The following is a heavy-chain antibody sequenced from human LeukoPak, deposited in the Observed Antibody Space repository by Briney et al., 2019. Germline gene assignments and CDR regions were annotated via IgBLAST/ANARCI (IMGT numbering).Heavy chain of an antibody. CDR1: GFSFSSYG. Sequence: GGPLRLSCTGSGFSFSSYGMHWVREAPGKGLEWMAFIRSDGSNKYYADSVKGRFTISRDNYKNTLYLQMNSLRAEDTAVYYCARILDSAWGELGYWGQGTLVTVSS. CDR3: ARILDSAWGELGY. CDR2: IRSDGSNK. D-gene: IGHD6-19*01. V-gene: IGHV3-30*02. J-gene: IGHJ4*02.